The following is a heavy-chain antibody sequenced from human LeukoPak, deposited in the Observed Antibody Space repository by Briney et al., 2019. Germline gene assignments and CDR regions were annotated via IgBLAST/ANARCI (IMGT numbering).Heavy chain of an antibody. V-gene: IGHV1-8*01. CDR1: GYTFTSYD. J-gene: IGHJ5*02. CDR2: MNPNSGNT. D-gene: IGHD2-2*01. Sequence: ASVKVSCKASGYTFTSYDINWVRQATGQGLEWMGWMNPNSGNTGYAQKFQGRVTMTRNTSISTAYMELSSLRSEDTAVYYCARDGDCSSTSCYFNWFDPWGQGTLVTVSS. CDR3: ARDGDCSSTSCYFNWFDP.